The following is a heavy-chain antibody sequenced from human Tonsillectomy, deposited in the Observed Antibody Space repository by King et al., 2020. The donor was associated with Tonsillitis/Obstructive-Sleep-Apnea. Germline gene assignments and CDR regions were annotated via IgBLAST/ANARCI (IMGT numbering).Heavy chain of an antibody. J-gene: IGHJ3*02. V-gene: IGHV2-70*11. D-gene: IGHD5-18*01. CDR2: IDWDDDK. CDR3: ARIQPRRYSNGPDDAFDI. Sequence: TLKESGPALVKPTQTLTLTCTFSGFSLSTSGMCVSWIRQPPGKALEWLARIDWDDDKYYSTSLKTRLTISKDTSKNQVVLTMTNMDPVDTATYYCARIQPRRYSNGPDDAFDIWGQGTMVTVSS. CDR1: GFSLSTSGMC.